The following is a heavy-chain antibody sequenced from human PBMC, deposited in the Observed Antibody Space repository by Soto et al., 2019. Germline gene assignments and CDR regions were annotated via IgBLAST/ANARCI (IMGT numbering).Heavy chain of an antibody. D-gene: IGHD1-1*01. Sequence: QVQLVQSGAEVKKPGASVKVSCKASGYTFTSYYMHWVRQAPGQGLEWMGIINPSGGSTSYAQKFQGRVTMTRDTSTSTVYMELSSLRSEDTAVYYCARDRSGENWNDVILDYRGQGTLVTVSS. CDR1: GYTFTSYY. CDR2: INPSGGST. J-gene: IGHJ4*02. CDR3: ARDRSGENWNDVILDY. V-gene: IGHV1-46*03.